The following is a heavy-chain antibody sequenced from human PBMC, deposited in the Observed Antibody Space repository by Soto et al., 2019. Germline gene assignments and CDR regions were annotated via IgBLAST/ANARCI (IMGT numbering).Heavy chain of an antibody. CDR1: GFSFYTYP. CDR2: ISHDGNDQ. J-gene: IGHJ3*01. Sequence: GGSLRLSCAASGFSFYTYPMHWVRQAPGKGLEWVALISHDGNDQYSADTVTGRFTVSRDNSKDTVYLQLSALRLAATAVYFYARGGYCGTGFDVWGQGTMVTVSS. D-gene: IGHD1-1*01. CDR3: ARGGYCGTGFDV. V-gene: IGHV3-30*04.